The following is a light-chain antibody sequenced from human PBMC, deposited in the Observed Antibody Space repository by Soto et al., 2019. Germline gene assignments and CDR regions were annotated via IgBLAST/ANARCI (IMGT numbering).Light chain of an antibody. J-gene: IGKJ5*01. Sequence: VQKQPPATMSVSSEERGTLCSRSSQSVSSKLAWYQQKPGQAPRLLIYGASTRATGIPARFSGSGSGTEFTLSISSLQSEESAVYYCQQYNNCPPSTFGQGIRLEIK. V-gene: IGKV3D-15*01. CDR1: QSVSSK. CDR3: QQYNNCPPST. CDR2: GAS.